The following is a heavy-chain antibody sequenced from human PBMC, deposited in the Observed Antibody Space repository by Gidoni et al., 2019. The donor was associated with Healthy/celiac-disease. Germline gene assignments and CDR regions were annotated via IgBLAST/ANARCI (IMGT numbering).Heavy chain of an antibody. V-gene: IGHV3-23*01. CDR3: AKVRMVRGVDAFDI. J-gene: IGHJ3*02. D-gene: IGHD3-10*01. CDR2: ISASGGST. Sequence: APGKGLAWFSAISASGGSTYYADSVKGRFTIYRDNSKNTLYLQMKSLRAEDTAVYYCAKVRMVRGVDAFDIWGQGTMVTVSS.